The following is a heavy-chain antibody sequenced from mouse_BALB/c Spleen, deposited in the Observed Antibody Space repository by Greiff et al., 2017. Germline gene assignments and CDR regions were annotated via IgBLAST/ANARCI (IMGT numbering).Heavy chain of an antibody. CDR2: ILPGSGST. CDR1: GYTFSSYW. J-gene: IGHJ2*01. V-gene: IGHV1-9*01. D-gene: IGHD2-1*01. Sequence: QVQLQQSGADLMKPGASVKISCKASGYTFSSYWIEWVKQSPGHGLEWIGEILPGSGSTNYNDKFTGKATFTADTSSNTAYMQLSSLTSEDSAAYYCAGGGNPDYWGQGTTLTVSS. CDR3: AGGGNPDY.